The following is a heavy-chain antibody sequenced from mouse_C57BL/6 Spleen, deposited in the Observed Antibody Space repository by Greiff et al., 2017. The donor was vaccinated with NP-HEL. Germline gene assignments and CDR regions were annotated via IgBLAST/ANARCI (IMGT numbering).Heavy chain of an antibody. Sequence: QVQLQQSGAELVKPGASVKISCKASGYAFSSYWMNWVKQRPGKRLEWIGQIYPGDGDTNYNGKFKSKSTLTADKTASTAYKQISSQTSDDSAVNFCPRRSINNSKRGYFDVTGTETTVTVST. D-gene: IGHD2-5*01. CDR2: IYPGDGDT. CDR3: PRRSINNSKRGYFDV. V-gene: IGHV1-80*01. CDR1: GYAFSSYW. J-gene: IGHJ1*03.